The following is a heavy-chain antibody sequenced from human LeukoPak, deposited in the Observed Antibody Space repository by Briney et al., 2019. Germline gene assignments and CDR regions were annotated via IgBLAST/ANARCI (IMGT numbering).Heavy chain of an antibody. CDR3: ARGNGGLEPWTADYYHYMDV. Sequence: PGGSLRLSCAASGFTFNTYSMNWVRQAPGKGLEWLSYITDSSTYMYYADSMKGRITISRDNTKNSLYLQMNSLRAEDTAVYYCARGNGGLEPWTADYYHYMDVWGKGTTVTVSS. V-gene: IGHV3-21*01. J-gene: IGHJ6*03. D-gene: IGHD3-10*01. CDR1: GFTFNTYS. CDR2: ITDSSTYM.